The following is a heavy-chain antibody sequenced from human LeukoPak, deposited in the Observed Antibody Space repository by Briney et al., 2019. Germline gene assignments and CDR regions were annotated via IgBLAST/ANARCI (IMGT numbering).Heavy chain of an antibody. V-gene: IGHV3-7*04. J-gene: IGHJ4*02. CDR3: ARDSGSHYWMVRY. D-gene: IGHD1-26*01. CDR1: GFTFSSYW. Sequence: GGSLRLSCAASGFTFSSYWMSWVRQAPGKGLEWVANIKQDGSEKYYVDSVKGRFTISRDNAKNSLYLQMNSLRAEDTAVYYCARDSGSHYWMVRYWGQGTLVTVSS. CDR2: IKQDGSEK.